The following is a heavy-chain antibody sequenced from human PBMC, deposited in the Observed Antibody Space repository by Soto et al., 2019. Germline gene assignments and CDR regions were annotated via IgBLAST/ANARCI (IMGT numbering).Heavy chain of an antibody. V-gene: IGHV3-23*01. CDR3: AKLWFGELAPFDY. Sequence: GSLRLSCAASGFTFSSYAMSWVRQAPGKGLEWVSAISGSGGKTYYAGSVKGRFTISRDNSKNTLYLQMNSLRAEDTAVYSCAKLWFGELAPFDYWGQGTLVTVSS. J-gene: IGHJ4*02. CDR1: GFTFSSYA. CDR2: ISGSGGKT. D-gene: IGHD3-10*01.